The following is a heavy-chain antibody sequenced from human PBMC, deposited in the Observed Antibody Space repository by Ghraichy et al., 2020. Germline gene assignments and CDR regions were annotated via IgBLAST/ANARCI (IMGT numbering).Heavy chain of an antibody. V-gene: IGHV4-31*03. J-gene: IGHJ4*02. Sequence: SQTLSLTCTVSGGSISSGSYYWSWIRRHPGKGLGWIGYIYYSGSTYYNPSLKSRVTISLDTSKNQFSLTLSSVTAADTAVYYCVRYDGYFDYWGQGTLVTVSS. D-gene: IGHD3-16*01. CDR3: VRYDGYFDY. CDR2: IYYSGST. CDR1: GGSISSGSYY.